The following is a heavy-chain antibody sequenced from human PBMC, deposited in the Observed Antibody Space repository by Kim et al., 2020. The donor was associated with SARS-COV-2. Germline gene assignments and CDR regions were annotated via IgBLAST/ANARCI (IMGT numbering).Heavy chain of an antibody. V-gene: IGHV4-59*01. CDR2: IYYTGAT. CDR1: GGSISRNY. J-gene: IGHJ3*01. D-gene: IGHD3-22*01. Sequence: SETLSLTCSVSGGSISRNYWGWIRLPPGKEMEWIGHIYYTGATYYSPSLKSRVVISVDTSKNEFSLRLTSVTAADTAFYHCARGTGSYFDSNNRRRWAFVGWGQRTQVTVSS. CDR3: ARGTGSYFDSNNRRRWAFVG.